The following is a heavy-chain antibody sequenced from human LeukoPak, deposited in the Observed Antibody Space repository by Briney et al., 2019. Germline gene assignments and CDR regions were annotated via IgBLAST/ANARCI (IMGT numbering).Heavy chain of an antibody. J-gene: IGHJ6*02. CDR2: IYYSGST. D-gene: IGHD6-19*01. Sequence: PSETLSLTCTVSGGSISSSSYYWGWIRQPPGRGLEWIGSIYYSGSTYYNPSLKSRVTISVDTSKNQFSLKLSSVTAADTAVYYCARLIAVAGSPLDVWGQGTTVTVSS. CDR3: ARLIAVAGSPLDV. CDR1: GGSISSSSYY. V-gene: IGHV4-39*01.